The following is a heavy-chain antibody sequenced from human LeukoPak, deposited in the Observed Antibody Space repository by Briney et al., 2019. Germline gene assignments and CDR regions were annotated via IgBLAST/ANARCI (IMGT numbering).Heavy chain of an antibody. J-gene: IGHJ4*02. CDR2: IKPDGREK. CDR3: ARDSGNSGYDIHDY. D-gene: IGHD5-12*01. CDR1: GFTFGSYW. V-gene: IGHV3-7*01. Sequence: GGSLRLSCAASGFTFGSYWMTWVRQAPGKGLEWVANIKPDGREKNYVDSVKGRSTISRDNAKNSLYLQINSLRAEDTAVYYCARDSGNSGYDIHDYWGQGTLVSVSS.